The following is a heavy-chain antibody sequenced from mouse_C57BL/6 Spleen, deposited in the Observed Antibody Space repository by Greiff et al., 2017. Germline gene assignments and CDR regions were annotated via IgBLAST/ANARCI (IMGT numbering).Heavy chain of an antibody. CDR3: ARGPGNYLYAIDY. D-gene: IGHD2-1*01. CDR2: IDPSDSET. J-gene: IGHJ4*01. CDR1: GYTFTSYW. V-gene: IGHV1-52*01. Sequence: QVQLQQPGAELVRPGSSVKLSCKASGYTFTSYWMHWVKQRPIQGLEWIGNIDPSDSETQYNQKFKDKATLTVDKSSSTAYMQLSSLTSEDSAVYYCARGPGNYLYAIDYGGQGTSLTVSS.